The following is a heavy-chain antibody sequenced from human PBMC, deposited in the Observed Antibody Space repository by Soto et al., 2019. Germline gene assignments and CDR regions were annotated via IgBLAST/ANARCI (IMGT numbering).Heavy chain of an antibody. Sequence: SVKVSCKASGGTFSSYAISWVRQAPGQGLEWMGGIIPIFGTANYAQKFQGRVTITADESTSTAYMELSSLRSEDTAVYYCAREKVGVTPYYYYGMDVWGQGTTVTVSS. CDR3: AREKVGVTPYYYYGMDV. D-gene: IGHD2-21*02. CDR1: GGTFSSYA. J-gene: IGHJ6*02. CDR2: IIPIFGTA. V-gene: IGHV1-69*13.